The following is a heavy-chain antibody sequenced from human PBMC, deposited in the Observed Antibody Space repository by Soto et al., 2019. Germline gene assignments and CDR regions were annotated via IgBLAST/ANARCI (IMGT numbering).Heavy chain of an antibody. Sequence: PSETLSLTCTVSGDSITTRYWSWSRQPPGKGLEWIGYIYTTGDNYNPSLMSRASMSLDTSKNLFSLRLRSVTAADTAVYYCAGGDHWRLVDYWGRGNLVTVSS. CDR1: GDSITTRY. J-gene: IGHJ4*02. CDR2: IYTTGD. D-gene: IGHD3-16*01. V-gene: IGHV4-4*09. CDR3: AGGDHWRLVDY.